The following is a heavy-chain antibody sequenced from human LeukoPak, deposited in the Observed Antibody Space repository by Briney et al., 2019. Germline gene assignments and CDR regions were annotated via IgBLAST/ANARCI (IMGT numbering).Heavy chain of an antibody. Sequence: ASVKVSCKASGGTFSSYAISWVRQAPGQGLEWMGGIIPIFGTANYAQKFQGRVTITADESTSTAYMELSSPRSEDTAVYYCVRGDYHGLDVWGQGTTVTVSS. CDR1: GGTFSSYA. CDR2: IIPIFGTA. J-gene: IGHJ6*02. V-gene: IGHV1-69*13. CDR3: VRGDYHGLDV.